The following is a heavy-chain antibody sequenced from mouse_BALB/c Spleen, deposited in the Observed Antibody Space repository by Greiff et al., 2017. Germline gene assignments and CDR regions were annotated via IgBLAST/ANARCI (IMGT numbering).Heavy chain of an antibody. CDR2: IYPGNGDT. D-gene: IGHD1-2*01. Sequence: QVQLQQPGAELVKPGASVKMSCKASGYTFTSYNMHWVKQTPGQGLEWIGAIYPGNGDTSYNQKFKGKATLTADKSSSTAYMQLSSLTSEDSAVYYCARFITTATYYAMDYWGQGTSVTVSS. CDR3: ARFITTATYYAMDY. CDR1: GYTFTSYN. V-gene: IGHV1-12*01. J-gene: IGHJ4*01.